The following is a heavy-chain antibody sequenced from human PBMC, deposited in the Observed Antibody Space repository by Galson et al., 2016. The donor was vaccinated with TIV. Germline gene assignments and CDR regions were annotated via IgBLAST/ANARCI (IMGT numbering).Heavy chain of an antibody. D-gene: IGHD3-10*01. Sequence: SLRLSCAASGFTFSTYGMHWVRQAPGKGLEWVAFIWNDGNSKNYADSVKGRFSISRDNSKNTLYLQMNSLRTEDTAIYYCAKDAACNYGFGDYWGQGALVTVSS. CDR3: AKDAACNYGFGDY. CDR2: IWNDGNSK. J-gene: IGHJ4*02. V-gene: IGHV3-30*02. CDR1: GFTFSTYG.